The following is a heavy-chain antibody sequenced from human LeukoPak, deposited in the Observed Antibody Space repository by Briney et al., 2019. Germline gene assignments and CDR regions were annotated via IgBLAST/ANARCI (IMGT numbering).Heavy chain of an antibody. CDR1: GDSITSNY. V-gene: IGHV4-4*07. D-gene: IGHD3-22*01. CDR3: ASTYYYDSSGSLGY. J-gene: IGHJ4*02. Sequence: SETLSLTCTVSGDSITSNYWSWIRQPAGKGLEWIGRIYTSGSTNYNPSLKSRVTMSVDTSKNQFSLKLSSVTAADTAVYYCASTYYYDSSGSLGYWGQGTLVTVSS. CDR2: IYTSGST.